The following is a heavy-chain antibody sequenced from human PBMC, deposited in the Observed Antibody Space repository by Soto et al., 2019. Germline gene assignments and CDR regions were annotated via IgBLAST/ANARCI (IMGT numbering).Heavy chain of an antibody. CDR2: ITPMFGTV. CDR1: GGTFSSYA. Sequence: QVHLVQSGAEVKKPGSSVKVSCKASGGTFSSYAIIWVRQAPGQGLEWMGGITPMFGTVHYAQKFQGRVTITADESTSTVFMDLGSLRSEDTAVYYCARGVYCGGDCYLNWFDPWGQGTLVIVSS. V-gene: IGHV1-69*12. D-gene: IGHD2-21*02. CDR3: ARGVYCGGDCYLNWFDP. J-gene: IGHJ5*02.